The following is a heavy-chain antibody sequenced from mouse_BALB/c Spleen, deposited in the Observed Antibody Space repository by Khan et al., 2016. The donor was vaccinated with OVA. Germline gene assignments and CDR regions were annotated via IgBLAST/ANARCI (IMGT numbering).Heavy chain of an antibody. CDR3: ARGKILLRYPDYFDY. CDR1: GYSITSDYA. J-gene: IGHJ2*01. V-gene: IGHV3-2*02. D-gene: IGHD1-1*01. Sequence: EVQLQVSGPGLVKPSQSLSLTCTVTGYSITSDYAWNWIRQFPGNKLGWMGYIGYSGSTTYNPSLKSRISITRDPSKNQFFLQSNSVTMKDTATYYCARGKILLRYPDYFDYWGQGTTLTVSS. CDR2: IGYSGST.